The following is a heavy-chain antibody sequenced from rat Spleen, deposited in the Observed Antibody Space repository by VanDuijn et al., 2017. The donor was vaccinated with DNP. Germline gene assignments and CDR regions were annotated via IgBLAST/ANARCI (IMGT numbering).Heavy chain of an antibody. J-gene: IGHJ2*01. V-gene: IGHV2-16*01. CDR1: GFSLTNYG. CDR3: ARWQLYLSYFDY. D-gene: IGHD1-2*01. Sequence: QVQLKESGPGLVQPSRTLSLTCSVSGFSLTNYGVSWVCQPPGKGLEWIAAIWGGGNTDYHSSLKSRLSISRDTSKSQVLLKMNSLQTEDTAMYFCARWQLYLSYFDYWGQGVMVTVSS. CDR2: IWGGGNT.